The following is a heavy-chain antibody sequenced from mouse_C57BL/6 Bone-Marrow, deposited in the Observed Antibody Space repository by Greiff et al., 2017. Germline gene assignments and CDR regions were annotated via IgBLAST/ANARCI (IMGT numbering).Heavy chain of an antibody. CDR1: GYSFTGYY. V-gene: IGHV1-42*01. CDR3: ARLYYGSSQYFDV. Sequence: LQESGPELVKPGASVKISCKASGYSFTGYYMNWVKQSPEKSLEWIGEINPSTGGTTYNQKFKAKATLTVDKSSSTAYMQLKSLTSEDSAVYYCARLYYGSSQYFDVWGTGTTVTVSS. J-gene: IGHJ1*03. D-gene: IGHD1-1*01. CDR2: INPSTGGT.